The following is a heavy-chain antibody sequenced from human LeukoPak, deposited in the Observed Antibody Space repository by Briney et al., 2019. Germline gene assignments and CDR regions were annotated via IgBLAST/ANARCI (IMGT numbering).Heavy chain of an antibody. D-gene: IGHD6-19*01. J-gene: IGHJ5*02. CDR2: IRGSGGST. Sequence: PGGSLRLSCAASGFTFSTYAMSWVRQSPGKGLEWVSVIRGSGGSTYYADSVKGRFTTSRGNSKNTLYLQMNSLRAEDTAVYYCANDRRDSSGWYDWFDPWGQGTLVTVSS. V-gene: IGHV3-23*01. CDR1: GFTFSTYA. CDR3: ANDRRDSSGWYDWFDP.